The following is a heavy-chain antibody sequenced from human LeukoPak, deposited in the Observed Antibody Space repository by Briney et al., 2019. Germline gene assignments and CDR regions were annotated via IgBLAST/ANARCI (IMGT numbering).Heavy chain of an antibody. D-gene: IGHD2-2*01. CDR2: ISSSSSYI. CDR3: ATVVVPAAGDYYYGMDV. CDR1: GFTFSSYS. V-gene: IGHV3-21*01. J-gene: IGHJ6*02. Sequence: GGSLRLSCAASGFTFSSYSMNWVRQAPGKGLEWVSSISSSSSYIYYADSVKGRFTISRDNAKNSLYLQMSSLRAEDTAVYYCATVVVPAAGDYYYGMDVWGQGTTVTVSS.